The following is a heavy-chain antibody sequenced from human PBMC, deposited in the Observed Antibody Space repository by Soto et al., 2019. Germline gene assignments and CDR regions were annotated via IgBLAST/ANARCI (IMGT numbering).Heavy chain of an antibody. D-gene: IGHD2-2*01. Sequence: QVQLVQSGAEVKKPGSSVKVSCKASGGTFSSYAISWVRQAPGQGLEWMGGLIPIPGTANYAQKFQGRVTITAEESTSAAYMELCSLRSEDTAVYYCARSQGSSTSLEIYQYYYYGMEDWGQGTAVTVSS. J-gene: IGHJ6*02. CDR1: GGTFSSYA. CDR3: ARSQGSSTSLEIYQYYYYGMED. CDR2: LIPIPGTA. V-gene: IGHV1-69*01.